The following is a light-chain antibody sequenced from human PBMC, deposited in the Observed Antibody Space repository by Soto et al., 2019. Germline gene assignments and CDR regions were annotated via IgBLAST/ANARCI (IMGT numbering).Light chain of an antibody. V-gene: IGKV3-20*01. CDR3: QQYGSSPVP. Sequence: EIVMTQSPATLSMSPGERATLSCRASQSVSSNLAWYQQKPGQAPRLLIYGASTRATGIPARFSGSGSGTGFTLTISRLEPEDFAVYYCQQYGSSPVPFGQGTKVDIK. J-gene: IGKJ1*01. CDR1: QSVSSN. CDR2: GAS.